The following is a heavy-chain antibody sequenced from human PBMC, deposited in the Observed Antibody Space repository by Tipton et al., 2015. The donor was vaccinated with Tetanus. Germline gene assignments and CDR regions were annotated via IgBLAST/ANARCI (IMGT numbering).Heavy chain of an antibody. D-gene: IGHD3-16*01. CDR1: GGSITSYY. V-gene: IGHV4-59*08. J-gene: IGHJ3*02. CDR3: ARVVFNSFDT. Sequence: LRLSCSVSGGSITSYYWSWIRQPPGKGLEWIGYIYYSGTTHYNPSLKSRVTISLDTSKNQVSLKLSSVTAADTAMYYCARVVFNSFDTWGQGTMVTVSS. CDR2: IYYSGTT.